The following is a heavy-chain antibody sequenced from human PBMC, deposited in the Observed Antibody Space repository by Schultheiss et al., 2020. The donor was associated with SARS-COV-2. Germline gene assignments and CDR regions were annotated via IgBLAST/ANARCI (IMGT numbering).Heavy chain of an antibody. J-gene: IGHJ4*02. CDR3: AREVYGDYVDN. V-gene: IGHV4-30-4*01. CDR2: IYYSGST. Sequence: SETLSLTCTVSGGSISSGDYYWSWIRQPPGKGLEWIGYIYYSGSTNYNPSLKSRVTISVDTSKNHFSLRLTSVTAADTAVYYCAREVYGDYVDNWGQGTLVTVSS. CDR1: GGSISSGDYY. D-gene: IGHD4-17*01.